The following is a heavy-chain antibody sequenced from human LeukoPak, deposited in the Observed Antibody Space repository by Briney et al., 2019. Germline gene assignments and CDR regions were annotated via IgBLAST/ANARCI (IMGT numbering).Heavy chain of an antibody. D-gene: IGHD6-19*01. J-gene: IGHJ3*02. CDR2: INHSGST. Sequence: SETLSLTCAVYGGSFSGYYWSWIRQPPGKGLEWIGEINHSGSTNYNPSLKSRVTISVDTSKNQFSLKLSSVTAADTAVYYCARYYSSGGGTRDAFDIWGQGTMVTVSS. CDR3: ARYYSSGGGTRDAFDI. V-gene: IGHV4-34*01. CDR1: GGSFSGYY.